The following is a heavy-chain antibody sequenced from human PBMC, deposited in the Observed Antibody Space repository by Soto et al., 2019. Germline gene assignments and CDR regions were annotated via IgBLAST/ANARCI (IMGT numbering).Heavy chain of an antibody. CDR2: ITSSSSTI. V-gene: IGHV3-48*02. CDR1: GFTFSSFS. Sequence: PVGSLRLSCAASGFTFSSFSMNWVRQAPGKGLEWVSYITSSSSTIYYADSVKGRFTISRDNGENSLHLQMNSLRDEDTAVYYCARVWIVAASKLYGMDVWGQGTTVTVSS. CDR3: ARVWIVAASKLYGMDV. D-gene: IGHD2-2*03. J-gene: IGHJ6*02.